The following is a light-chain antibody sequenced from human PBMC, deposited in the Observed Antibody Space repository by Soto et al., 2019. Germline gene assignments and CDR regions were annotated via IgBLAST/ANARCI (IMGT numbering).Light chain of an antibody. CDR2: DAS. J-gene: IGLJ3*02. V-gene: IGLV2-14*01. Sequence: QSAPTQPASVSGSPGQSIPISCTGTSNDIGDYKYVSWYQQHPVKVPKLIIYDASNRPSGVYNRFSGSKSGNTASQTISVLQSEDEADYFCGSYMPTSIGVFGVGTQVTVL. CDR3: GSYMPTSIGV. CDR1: SNDIGDYKY.